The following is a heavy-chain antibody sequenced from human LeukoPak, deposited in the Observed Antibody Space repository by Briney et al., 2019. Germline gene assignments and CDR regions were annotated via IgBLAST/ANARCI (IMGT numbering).Heavy chain of an antibody. Sequence: GGSLRLSCAASGFNFGSYSMTWVRQAPGKGLEWVSVISADSATTFYADSVKGRFTISRDNSKNTLYLQMNSLRAEDTAVYYCARGVYDILTGYDQPYFDYWGQGTLVTVSS. D-gene: IGHD3-9*01. CDR2: ISADSATT. CDR1: GFNFGSYS. V-gene: IGHV3-23*01. J-gene: IGHJ4*02. CDR3: ARGVYDILTGYDQPYFDY.